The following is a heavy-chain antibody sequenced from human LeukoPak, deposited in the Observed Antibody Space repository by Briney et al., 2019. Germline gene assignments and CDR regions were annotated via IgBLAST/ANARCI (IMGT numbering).Heavy chain of an antibody. D-gene: IGHD2-8*02. CDR1: GFTFRNYG. CDR3: AKDPGASVSGFHMDV. Sequence: GGSLRLSCAASGFTFRNYGMHWVRQATGKGLEWVSFIWSDGNNRFYADSVKGRFTISRDNSKNMLYLQMDTLRAEDTALYYCAKDPGASVSGFHMDVWVKGTTVIVSS. V-gene: IGHV3-30*02. CDR2: IWSDGNNR. J-gene: IGHJ6*03.